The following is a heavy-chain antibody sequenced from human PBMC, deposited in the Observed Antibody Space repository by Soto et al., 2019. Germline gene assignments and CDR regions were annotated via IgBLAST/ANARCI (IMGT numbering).Heavy chain of an antibody. CDR3: ARGPSE. V-gene: IGHV1-2*02. J-gene: IGHJ4*02. CDR2: IYPATGDT. Sequence: QVQLVQSGAEMKSPGSSVKVSCKATGYIFIGSYLHWIRQAPGQGPEWMGSIYPATGDTDYAQTYQGRVILTGDTAIGTAYMELKWLTFDDTGMYYCARGPSEWGQGTRVTVSS. CDR1: GYIFIGSY.